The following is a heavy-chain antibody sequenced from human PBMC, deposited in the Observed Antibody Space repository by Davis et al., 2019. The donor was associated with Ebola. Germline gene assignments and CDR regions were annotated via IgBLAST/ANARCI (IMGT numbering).Heavy chain of an antibody. CDR3: AKVEKGS. CDR2: ISYDGSNK. D-gene: IGHD5-24*01. V-gene: IGHV3-30*18. Sequence: GESLKISCAASGFIFSSYGMHWVRQAPGKGLEWVAVISYDGSNKYYADSVKGRFTISRDNSKNTLYLQMNSLRAEDTAVYYCAKVEKGSWGQGTLVTVSS. J-gene: IGHJ5*02. CDR1: GFIFSSYG.